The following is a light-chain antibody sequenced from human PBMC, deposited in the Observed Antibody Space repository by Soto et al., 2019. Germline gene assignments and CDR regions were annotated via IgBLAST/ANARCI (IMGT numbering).Light chain of an antibody. CDR1: QSISSW. CDR2: KAS. J-gene: IGKJ1*01. CDR3: QQYNDNWT. Sequence: DIERTQSPSTLSASVGDRVTITCRASQSISSWLAWYQQKPGTAPKLLIYKASTLQSGVPSRFSGGGSGTEFTLTISSLQPDDSATYYCQQYNDNWTFGQGTKVDIK. V-gene: IGKV1-5*03.